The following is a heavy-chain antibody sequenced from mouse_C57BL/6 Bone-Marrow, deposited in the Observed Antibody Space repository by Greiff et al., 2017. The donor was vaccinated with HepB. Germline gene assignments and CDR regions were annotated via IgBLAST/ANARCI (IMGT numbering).Heavy chain of an antibody. CDR2: IDPSDSYI. CDR3: GRRASLLSWFAY. V-gene: IGHV1-50*01. J-gene: IGHJ3*01. CDR1: GYTFTSYW. D-gene: IGHD3-1*01. Sequence: QVQLQQPGAEFVKPGASVKLSCKASGYTFTSYWMQWVKQRPGQGLEWIGEIDPSDSYINYNQKFKGKATLTVDTSSSTAYMQLSSLTSEDSAVYYCGRRASLLSWFAYWGQGTGVTVSA.